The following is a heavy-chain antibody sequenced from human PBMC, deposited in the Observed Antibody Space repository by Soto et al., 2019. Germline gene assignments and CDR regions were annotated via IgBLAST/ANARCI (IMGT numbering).Heavy chain of an antibody. V-gene: IGHV1-18*01. Sequence: QVQLVQSGAEVKKPGASVKVSCKPSGYTFTSYGITWVRQAPGQGLEWMGWISAYNGNTNYAQKFQGRVTMTTDTATRPAHRELRSLGSDATAVYYCASGWFGGFVYQFDSWGQGTLVTVSS. D-gene: IGHD3-10*01. J-gene: IGHJ4*02. CDR3: ASGWFGGFVYQFDS. CDR2: ISAYNGNT. CDR1: GYTFTSYG.